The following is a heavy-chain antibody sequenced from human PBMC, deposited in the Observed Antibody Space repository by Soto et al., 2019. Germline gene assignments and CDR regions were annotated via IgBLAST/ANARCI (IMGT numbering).Heavy chain of an antibody. J-gene: IGHJ6*02. CDR3: ARGGYSSTWSNLLDRSGLDV. CDR1: GGTFSSYA. V-gene: IGHV1-69*06. D-gene: IGHD6-13*01. CDR2: IVPLFRTT. Sequence: PVKVSCKTSGGTFSSYAISCVRQAPGQGHEWMGGIVPLFRTTNYAQKFQGRVTITADTSTYRVYMELSGLRSGDTAVYYCARGGYSSTWSNLLDRSGLDVWGQGTTVTVSS.